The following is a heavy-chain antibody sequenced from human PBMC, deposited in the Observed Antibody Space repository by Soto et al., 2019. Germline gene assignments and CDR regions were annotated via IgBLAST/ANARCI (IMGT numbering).Heavy chain of an antibody. D-gene: IGHD3-10*01. Sequence: GGSLRLSCAASGFTFSSYWMSWVRQAPGKGLEWVANIKQDGSEKYYVDSVKGRFTISRDKAKNSMYLQMNSLSAEDMAVYYCARVSGYYCSGSYQLDYWGQGTLVTVSS. V-gene: IGHV3-7*01. CDR1: GFTFSSYW. CDR2: IKQDGSEK. J-gene: IGHJ4*02. CDR3: ARVSGYYCSGSYQLDY.